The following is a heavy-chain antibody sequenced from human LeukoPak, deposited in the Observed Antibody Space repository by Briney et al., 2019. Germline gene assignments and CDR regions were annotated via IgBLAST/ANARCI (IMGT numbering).Heavy chain of an antibody. D-gene: IGHD6-13*01. CDR2: VNPNSGGT. V-gene: IGHV1-2*02. Sequence: ASVKVSCKPSGYTFIGHYKHWVRQAPGQGLEWMGWVNPNSGGTTYSQKFQGRVTMTRDTSISTAYMELNRLTSDDTAVYYCAREVYSSRHFDYWGQGTLVTVSS. CDR1: GYTFIGHY. CDR3: AREVYSSRHFDY. J-gene: IGHJ4*02.